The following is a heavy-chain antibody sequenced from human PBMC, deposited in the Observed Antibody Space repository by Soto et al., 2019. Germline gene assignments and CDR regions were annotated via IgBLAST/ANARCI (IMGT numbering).Heavy chain of an antibody. CDR1: GGSISSGDYY. CDR3: ARVMMVRGVVFEY. Sequence: SETLSLTCTVSGGSISSGDYYWSWIRQPPGKGLEWIGYIYYSGSTYYNPSLKSRVTISVDTSKNQFSLKLSSVTAEDTAVYYCARVMMVRGVVFEYWGRGTLVTVSS. CDR2: IYYSGST. V-gene: IGHV4-30-4*01. J-gene: IGHJ4*02. D-gene: IGHD3-10*01.